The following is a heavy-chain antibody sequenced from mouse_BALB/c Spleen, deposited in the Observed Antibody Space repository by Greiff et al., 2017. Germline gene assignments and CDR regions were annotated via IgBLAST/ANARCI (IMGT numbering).Heavy chain of an antibody. CDR1: GFTFSSYG. CDR2: ISSGGSYT. D-gene: IGHD2-14*01. Sequence: EVKLMESGGDLVKPGGSLKLSCAASGFTFSSYGMSWVRQTPDKRLEWVATISSGGSYTYYPDSVKGRFTISRDNAKNTLYLQMSSLKSEDTAMYYCARRGEVRRGYYYAMDYWGQGTSVTVSS. V-gene: IGHV5-6*02. CDR3: ARRGEVRRGYYYAMDY. J-gene: IGHJ4*01.